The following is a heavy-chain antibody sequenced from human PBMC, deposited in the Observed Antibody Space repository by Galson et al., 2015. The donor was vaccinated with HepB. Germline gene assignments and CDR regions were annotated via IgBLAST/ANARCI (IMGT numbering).Heavy chain of an antibody. CDR2: INPNSGTT. CDR1: GYTFTSYD. V-gene: IGHV1-8*02. J-gene: IGHJ4*02. D-gene: IGHD5-24*01. CDR3: ASPGHSLFDY. Sequence: SVKVSCKASGYTFTSYDINWVRQATGQGLEWVGYINPNSGTTGYAQKFQGRVTMTSKTSISTAYMELSSLRSDDTAVYYCASPGHSLFDYWGQGTLVTVSS.